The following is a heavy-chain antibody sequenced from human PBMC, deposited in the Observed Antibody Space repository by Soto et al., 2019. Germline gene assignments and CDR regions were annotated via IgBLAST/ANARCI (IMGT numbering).Heavy chain of an antibody. J-gene: IGHJ4*02. Sequence: EVQLLESGGGLVQPGGSLRLSCAASGFTFSSYAMSWVRQAPGKGLEWVSAISGSGGSTYYADSVNGRFTISRDNSKNTLYLQMNSLRAEDTAVYYCAKADYDFWSGKRLGTYDYWGQGTLVTVSS. D-gene: IGHD3-3*01. CDR1: GFTFSSYA. CDR2: ISGSGGST. CDR3: AKADYDFWSGKRLGTYDY. V-gene: IGHV3-23*01.